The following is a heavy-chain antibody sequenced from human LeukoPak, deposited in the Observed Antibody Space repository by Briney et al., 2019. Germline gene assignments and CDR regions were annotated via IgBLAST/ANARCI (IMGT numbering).Heavy chain of an antibody. D-gene: IGHD6-13*01. J-gene: IGHJ4*02. CDR2: IYYSGST. CDR1: GGSISSYY. V-gene: IGHV4-59*01. Sequence: SETLSLTCTVYGGSISSYYWSWIRQPPGKGLEWIGYIYYSGSTNYNPSLKSRVTISVDTSKNQFSLKLSSVTAADTAVYYCARSPYSSSWYPPPWEWGQGTLVTVSS. CDR3: ARSPYSSSWYPPPWE.